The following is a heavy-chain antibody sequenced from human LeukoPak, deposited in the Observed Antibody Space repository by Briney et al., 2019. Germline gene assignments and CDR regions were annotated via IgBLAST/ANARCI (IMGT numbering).Heavy chain of an antibody. CDR2: IYYSGST. J-gene: IGHJ4*02. Sequence: PSETLSLTCTVSGGSISSSSYYWGWIRQPPGKGLEWIGSIYYSGSTYYNPSLKSRVTISVDTSKNQFSLKLSSVTAADTAVYYCARGGGGAAAAGTHRGTPLDYWGQGTLVTVSS. V-gene: IGHV4-39*07. CDR1: GGSISSSSYY. CDR3: ARGGGGAAAAGTHRGTPLDY. D-gene: IGHD6-13*01.